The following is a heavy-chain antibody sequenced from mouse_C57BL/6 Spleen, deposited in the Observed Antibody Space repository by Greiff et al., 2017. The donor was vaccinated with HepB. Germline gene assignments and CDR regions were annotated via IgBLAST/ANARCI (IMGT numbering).Heavy chain of an antibody. J-gene: IGHJ2*01. D-gene: IGHD2-1*01. CDR1: GFTFSSYT. Sequence: EVMLVESGGGLVKPGGSLKLSCAASGFTFSSYTMSWVRQTPEKRLEWVATISGGGGNTYYPDSVKGRFTISRDNAKNTLYLQMSSLRSEDTALYYCARRGYGILFDYWGQGTTLTVSS. CDR2: ISGGGGNT. V-gene: IGHV5-9*01. CDR3: ARRGYGILFDY.